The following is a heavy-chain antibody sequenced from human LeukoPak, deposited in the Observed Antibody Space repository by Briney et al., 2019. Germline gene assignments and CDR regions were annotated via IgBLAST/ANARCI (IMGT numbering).Heavy chain of an antibody. V-gene: IGHV3-30*18. CDR1: GFTFSSYG. D-gene: IGHD4-17*01. J-gene: IGHJ5*02. CDR2: ISYDGSNK. CDR3: AKDDQDYGDYPGWFDP. Sequence: GGSLRLSCAASGFTFSSYGMHWVRQAPGKGLEWVAVISYDGSNKYYADSVEGRFTISRDNSKNTLYLQMNSLRAEDTAVYYCAKDDQDYGDYPGWFDPWGQGTLVTVSS.